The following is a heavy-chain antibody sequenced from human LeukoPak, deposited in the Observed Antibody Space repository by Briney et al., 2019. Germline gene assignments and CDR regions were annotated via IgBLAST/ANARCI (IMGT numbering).Heavy chain of an antibody. CDR1: GGSISSYY. Sequence: TSETLSLTCTVSGGSISSYYWSWIRQSPGKGLECIGYIHYTGSTNYNPSLKSRVTISVDTSKNHFSLRLNSVTAADTAVYYCAWGRQLNFFDLWGQGTLVTVSS. CDR3: AWGRQLNFFDL. D-gene: IGHD2-2*01. CDR2: IHYTGST. V-gene: IGHV4-59*12. J-gene: IGHJ4*02.